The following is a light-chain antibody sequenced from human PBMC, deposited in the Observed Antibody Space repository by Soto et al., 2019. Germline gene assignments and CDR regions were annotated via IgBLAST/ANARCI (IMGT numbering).Light chain of an antibody. J-gene: IGKJ1*01. Sequence: DIQMTQSPSTLSASVGDTVSITCRASQSISTWLAWFQHKPGKAPKVVIYGASSVDSGVPSRFSGSGSGTEFTLTISSLQPDDFATYYCQQYNSYSRTFGQGTKVDI. CDR3: QQYNSYSRT. V-gene: IGKV1-5*03. CDR1: QSISTW. CDR2: GAS.